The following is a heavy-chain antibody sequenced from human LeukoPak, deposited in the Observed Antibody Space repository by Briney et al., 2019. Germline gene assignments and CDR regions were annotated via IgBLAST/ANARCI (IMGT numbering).Heavy chain of an antibody. D-gene: IGHD4-23*01. CDR1: GITFSSYW. Sequence: GGSLRLSCVASGITFSSYWMSWVRQAPGKGLEWVANIKEDGSEKYYVDSVKGRFTISRDNAKNSLYLQMNSLRAEDTAVYYCAAGGNSDYWGQGTLVTVSS. CDR3: AAGGNSDY. J-gene: IGHJ4*02. CDR2: IKEDGSEK. V-gene: IGHV3-7*01.